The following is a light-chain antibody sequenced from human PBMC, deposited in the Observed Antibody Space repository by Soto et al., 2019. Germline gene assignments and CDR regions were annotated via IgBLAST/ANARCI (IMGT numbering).Light chain of an antibody. CDR3: SSYTSSSLYV. CDR2: DVS. J-gene: IGLJ1*01. CDR1: SSDVGGYDY. Sequence: QSALTQPASVSGSPGQSIAISCTGTSSDVGGYDYVSWYQHHPGKAPKLLICDVSNRPPGVSNRFSGSKSGNTASLTISGLQAEDEADYYCSSYTSSSLYVFGTGTKLTVL. V-gene: IGLV2-14*03.